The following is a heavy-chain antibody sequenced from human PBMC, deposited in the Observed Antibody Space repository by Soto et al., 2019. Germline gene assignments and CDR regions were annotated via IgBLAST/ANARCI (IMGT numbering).Heavy chain of an antibody. CDR1: GYAFTTYG. J-gene: IGHJ4*02. CDR2: ISAHNGNT. D-gene: IGHD6-6*01. Sequence: QVHLVQSGAEVKKPGASVKVSCKGSGYAFTTYGITWVRQAPGQGLEWMGWISAHNGNTNYAQKLQGRVTVTRDTATSTAYMELRSLISADTAVYYGARGRDGDYWGQGALVTFSS. V-gene: IGHV1-18*01. CDR3: ARGRDGDY.